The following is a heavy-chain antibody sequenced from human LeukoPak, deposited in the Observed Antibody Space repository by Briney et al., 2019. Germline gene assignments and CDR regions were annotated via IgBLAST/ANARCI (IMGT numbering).Heavy chain of an antibody. V-gene: IGHV4-39*07. Sequence: SETLSLTCTVSGGSISSGSYYWSWIRQPPGKGLEWIGEINHSGSTNYNPSLKSRVTISVDTSKNQFSLKLSSVTAADTAVYYCARGWYDILTGYYGIDYWGQGTLVTVSS. CDR2: INHSGST. CDR3: ARGWYDILTGYYGIDY. D-gene: IGHD3-9*01. J-gene: IGHJ4*02. CDR1: GGSISSGSYY.